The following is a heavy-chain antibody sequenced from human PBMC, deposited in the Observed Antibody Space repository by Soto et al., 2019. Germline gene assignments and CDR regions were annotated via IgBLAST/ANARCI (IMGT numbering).Heavy chain of an antibody. D-gene: IGHD5-12*01. V-gene: IGHV1-18*04. CDR1: GYTFTSYG. Sequence: ASVKVSCKASGYTFTSYGISWVRQAPGQGLEWMGWISAYNGNTNYAQKLQGRVTMTTDTSTSTAYMELRSLGSDDTAVYYCARDWGYSGYDGKHYFDYWGQGTLVTVSS. J-gene: IGHJ4*02. CDR2: ISAYNGNT. CDR3: ARDWGYSGYDGKHYFDY.